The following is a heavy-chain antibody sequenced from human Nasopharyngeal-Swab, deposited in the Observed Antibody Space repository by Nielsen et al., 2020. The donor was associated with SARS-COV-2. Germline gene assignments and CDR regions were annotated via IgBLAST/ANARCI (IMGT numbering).Heavy chain of an antibody. J-gene: IGHJ6*02. V-gene: IGHV3-33*01. Sequence: GESLKISCAASGFTFSSYGMHWVRQAPGKGLEWVAVIWYDGSNKYYADSVKGRFTISRDNSKNTLYLQMNSLRAEDTAVYYCARAGYSSGWYEFYYYYGMDVWGQGTTVTVSS. CDR1: GFTFSSYG. D-gene: IGHD6-19*01. CDR3: ARAGYSSGWYEFYYYYGMDV. CDR2: IWYDGSNK.